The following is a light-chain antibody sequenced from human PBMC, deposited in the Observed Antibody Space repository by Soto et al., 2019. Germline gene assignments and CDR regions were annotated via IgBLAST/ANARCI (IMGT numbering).Light chain of an antibody. J-gene: IGKJ4*01. V-gene: IGKV3-20*01. CDR3: QQYNNSTLT. CDR1: QSISSSY. Sequence: EILLTQYPGTLSLSPGERATLSCRASQSISSSYLAWYQQKLGQAPRLLIHSTSSRATGIPERLSGSGSGTDLTLTISRLENEDFAVYYCQQYNNSTLTFGGGTKVDIK. CDR2: STS.